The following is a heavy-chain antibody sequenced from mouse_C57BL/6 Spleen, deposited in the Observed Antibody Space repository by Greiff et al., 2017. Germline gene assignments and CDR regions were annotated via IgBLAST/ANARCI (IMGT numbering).Heavy chain of an antibody. CDR3: ARKHYGSSRYFAMGC. J-gene: IGHJ4*01. D-gene: IGHD1-1*01. Sequence: QVQLQQPGAELVKPGASVKLSCKASGYTFTSYWMQWVKQRPGQGLEWIGEIDPSDSYTNYNQKFKGKATLTVDTSSSTAYMQLSSLTSEDSAVYYCARKHYGSSRYFAMGCWGQGTSVTVSS. V-gene: IGHV1-50*01. CDR2: IDPSDSYT. CDR1: GYTFTSYW.